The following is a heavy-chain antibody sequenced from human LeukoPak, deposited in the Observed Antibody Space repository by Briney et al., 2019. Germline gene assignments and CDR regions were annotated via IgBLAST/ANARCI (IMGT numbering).Heavy chain of an antibody. J-gene: IGHJ4*02. V-gene: IGHV3-7*01. CDR1: GFTFSGYW. Sequence: GGSLSLSCAASGFTFSGYWMAWVRQAPGKGREGGAKIKEDGGEKYYADSVKGRFTLSRDNAKNTLYLQMNSLRAEDTAVYYCARDSGGNSDHWGQGTLVTVSS. CDR3: ARDSGGNSDH. D-gene: IGHD4-23*01. CDR2: IKEDGGEK.